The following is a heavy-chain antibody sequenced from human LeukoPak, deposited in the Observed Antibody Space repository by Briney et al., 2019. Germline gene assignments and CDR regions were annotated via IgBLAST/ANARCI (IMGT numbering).Heavy chain of an antibody. D-gene: IGHD2-8*01. CDR2: IYPGDSDT. Sequence: GSLKISCKGSGYSFTSYWIGWVRQMPGKGLEWMGIIYPGDSDTRYSPSFQGQVTISADKSISTAYLQWSSLKASDTAMYYCARHSLYCTNGVCYIAYYFDYWGQGTLVTVSS. J-gene: IGHJ4*02. CDR1: GYSFTSYW. CDR3: ARHSLYCTNGVCYIAYYFDY. V-gene: IGHV5-51*01.